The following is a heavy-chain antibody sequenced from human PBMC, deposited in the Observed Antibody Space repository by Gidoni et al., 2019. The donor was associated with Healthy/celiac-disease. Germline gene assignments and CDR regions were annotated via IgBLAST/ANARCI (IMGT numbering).Heavy chain of an antibody. J-gene: IGHJ5*02. D-gene: IGHD5-18*01. Sequence: QVQLVQSGAEVKKPGASVKVSCQVSGYNLPELSMHWVRQAPGKGLEWMGGFDPEDGETIYAQKFQGRVTMTEDTSTDTAYMELSSLRSEDTAVYYCATDFPGHTAMVTWFDPWGQGTLVTVSS. CDR1: GYNLPELS. CDR2: FDPEDGET. CDR3: ATDFPGHTAMVTWFDP. V-gene: IGHV1-24*01.